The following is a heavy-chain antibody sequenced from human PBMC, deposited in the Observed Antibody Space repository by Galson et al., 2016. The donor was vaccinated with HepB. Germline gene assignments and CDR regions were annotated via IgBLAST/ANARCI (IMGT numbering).Heavy chain of an antibody. D-gene: IGHD4-23*01. CDR3: ARRTLPGYFDP. V-gene: IGHV1-18*01. CDR1: GHTFTSYG. Sequence: SVKVSCKASGHTFTSYGINWIRQAPGQGLEWMGSISGYNGNTNYAQKVQGRVTMTIDTSTSTAYMELRSLRSDDTAVYYCARRTLPGYFDPWGQGTLVAVSS. CDR2: ISGYNGNT. J-gene: IGHJ5*02.